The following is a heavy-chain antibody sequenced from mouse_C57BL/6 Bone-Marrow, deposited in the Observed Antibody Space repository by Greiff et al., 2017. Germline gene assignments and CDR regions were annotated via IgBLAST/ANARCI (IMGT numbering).Heavy chain of an antibody. CDR1: GYTFTSYW. CDR2: IYPTSGRT. CDR3: ARSGPRGRSFDY. D-gene: IGHD3-1*01. J-gene: IGHJ2*01. Sequence: VQLQQPGAELVKPGASVKMSCKASGYTFTSYWITWVQQRPGQGLEWIGDIYPTSGRTNYNEKFKSKAILTVDTSSNTAYMQLSSLTSEDSAVFYCARSGPRGRSFDYWGQGTTLTVSS. V-gene: IGHV1-55*01.